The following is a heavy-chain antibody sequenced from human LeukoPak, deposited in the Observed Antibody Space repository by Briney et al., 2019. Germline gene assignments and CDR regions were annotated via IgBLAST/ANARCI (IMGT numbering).Heavy chain of an antibody. J-gene: IGHJ6*02. Sequence: SEILSLTCAVYGGSFSGYYWSWIRQPPGKGLEWIGEINHSGSTNYNPSLKSQVTISVDTSKNQFSLKLSSVTAADTAVYYCARRSGDSVGMDVWGQGTTVTVSS. CDR1: GGSFSGYY. CDR2: INHSGST. V-gene: IGHV4-34*01. CDR3: ARRSGDSVGMDV. D-gene: IGHD3-10*01.